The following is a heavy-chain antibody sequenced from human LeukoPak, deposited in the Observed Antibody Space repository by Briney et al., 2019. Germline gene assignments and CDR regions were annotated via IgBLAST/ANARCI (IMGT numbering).Heavy chain of an antibody. CDR2: IYYSGST. V-gene: IGHV4-30-4*01. CDR1: GDSINSGDYY. D-gene: IGHD2-15*01. J-gene: IGHJ4*02. Sequence: PSETLSLTCTVSGDSINSGDYYWSWIRQPPGNGLEWIGYIYYSGSTYYNPSLKSRVTISVDTSKNQFSLKLSSVTAADTAVYYCARGNGYGQLGSLGQGTLVTVSS. CDR3: ARGNGYGQLGS.